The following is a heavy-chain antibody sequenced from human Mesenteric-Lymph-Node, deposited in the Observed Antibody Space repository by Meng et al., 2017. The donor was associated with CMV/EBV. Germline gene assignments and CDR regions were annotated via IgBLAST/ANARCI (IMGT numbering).Heavy chain of an antibody. Sequence: ASVKVSCKASGYTFTSYYMHWVRQAPGQGLEWMGIINPSGGSTSYAQKFQGRVTMTRDTSTSTVYMELSSLRSEDTAVYYCARDGRNYYDSSGYPLLGDYWGQGTLVTVSS. V-gene: IGHV1-46*01. CDR1: GYTFTSYY. D-gene: IGHD3-22*01. J-gene: IGHJ4*02. CDR2: INPSGGST. CDR3: ARDGRNYYDSSGYPLLGDY.